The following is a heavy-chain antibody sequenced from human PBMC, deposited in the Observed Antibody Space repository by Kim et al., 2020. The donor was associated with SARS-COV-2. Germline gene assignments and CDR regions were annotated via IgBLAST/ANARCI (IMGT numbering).Heavy chain of an antibody. CDR3: ARGVSSAWTLRAWFDP. D-gene: IGHD3-22*01. CDR1: GASISSSSC. Sequence: SETLSLTCVVSGASISSSSCWSWVRQPPGKGLEWIGEVDHSGTTSYNVSLKNRVSILVDKSKNQFSLRLTSVSAAYTAVYYCARGVSSAWTLRAWFDPWGQGTLVTVS. CDR2: VDHSGTT. J-gene: IGHJ5*02. V-gene: IGHV4-4*02.